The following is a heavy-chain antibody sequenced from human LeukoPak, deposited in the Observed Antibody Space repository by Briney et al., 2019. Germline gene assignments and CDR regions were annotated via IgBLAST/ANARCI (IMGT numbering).Heavy chain of an antibody. CDR2: ISSSGSTI. Sequence: GGSLRLSCAASGFTFSSYELNWVRQAPGKGLEWVSYISSSGSTIYYADSVKGRFTISRDNAKNSLYLQMNSLRAEDTALYYCARDIDPGYSYGYWDYWGQGSLVTVSS. J-gene: IGHJ4*02. D-gene: IGHD5-18*01. CDR1: GFTFSSYE. V-gene: IGHV3-48*03. CDR3: ARDIDPGYSYGYWDY.